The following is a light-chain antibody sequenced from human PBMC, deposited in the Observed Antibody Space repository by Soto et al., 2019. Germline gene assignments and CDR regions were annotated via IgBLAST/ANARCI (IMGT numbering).Light chain of an antibody. CDR1: SSNIGSNF. J-gene: IGLJ3*02. CDR2: NNN. V-gene: IGLV1-44*01. CDR3: ATWDDSLNGLV. Sequence: QSVLTQPPSASGTPVQRVTIPCSGSSSNIGSNFVNWYQQLPGTAPKLLMYNNNKRHSGVPDRFSGSKSGTSASLAISGLQSEDEADYHCATWDDSLNGLVFGGGTKVTVL.